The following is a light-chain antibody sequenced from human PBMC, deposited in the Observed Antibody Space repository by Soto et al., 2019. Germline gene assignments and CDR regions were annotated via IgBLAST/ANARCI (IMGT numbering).Light chain of an antibody. CDR3: QQRSNRALT. Sequence: EIVLTQSPATLSLSPGERATLSCRASQSVSSSLAWYQQKPGQAPRPLIYDASNRAFGIPARFSGSGSGTDFTLTISSLEPEDFAVYYCQQRSNRALTFGGVTKVEIK. J-gene: IGKJ4*01. CDR1: QSVSSS. CDR2: DAS. V-gene: IGKV3-11*01.